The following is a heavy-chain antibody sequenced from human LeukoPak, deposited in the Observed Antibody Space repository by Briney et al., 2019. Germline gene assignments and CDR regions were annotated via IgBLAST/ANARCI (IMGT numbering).Heavy chain of an antibody. D-gene: IGHD4-17*01. V-gene: IGHV3-30*02. CDR1: GFTFSSYG. J-gene: IGHJ4*02. CDR2: IRYDGSNK. Sequence: GGSLRLSCAASGFTFSSYGMHWVRQAPGKGLEWVAFIRYDGSNKYYAGSVKGRFTISRDNSKNTLYLQMNSLRAEDTAVYYCAKGDYGTDYWGQGTLVTVSS. CDR3: AKGDYGTDY.